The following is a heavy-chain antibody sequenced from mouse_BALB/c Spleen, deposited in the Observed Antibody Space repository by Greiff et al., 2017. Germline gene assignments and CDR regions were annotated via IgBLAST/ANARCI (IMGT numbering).Heavy chain of an antibody. J-gene: IGHJ4*01. V-gene: IGHV3-2*02. CDR1: GYSITSDYA. Sequence: EVKLQESGPGLVKPSQSLSLTCTVTGYSITSDYAWNWIRQFPGKKLEWMGYISYSGSTSYNPSLKSRISITRDTSKNQFFLQLNSVTTEDTATYYCARELYYYAMDYWGQGTSVTVSS. CDR3: ARELYYYAMDY. D-gene: IGHD4-1*01. CDR2: ISYSGST.